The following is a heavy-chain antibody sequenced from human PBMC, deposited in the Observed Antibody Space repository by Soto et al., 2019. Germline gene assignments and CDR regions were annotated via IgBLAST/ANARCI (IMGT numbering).Heavy chain of an antibody. CDR1: GYTFTSYA. V-gene: IGHV1-3*01. CDR2: IDAGNGNT. CDR3: ARVSGWYFLDY. D-gene: IGHD6-19*01. J-gene: IGHJ4*02. Sequence: ASVKVSCKASGYTFTSYAMHWVRQAPGQRLEWMGWIDAGNGNTKYSQKFQGRVTITRDTSASTVYMELSSLRSEDTAVYYCARVSGWYFLDYWGQGTLVTVSS.